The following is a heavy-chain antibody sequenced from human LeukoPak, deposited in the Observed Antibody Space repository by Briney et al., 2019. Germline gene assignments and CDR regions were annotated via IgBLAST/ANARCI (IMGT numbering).Heavy chain of an antibody. CDR3: ARDSRGYYDILTGLQGWFDP. CDR1: GGSISSYY. Sequence: SETLSLACTVSGGSISSYYWSWIRQPAGKGLEWVVSIYYSGSTNYNPSLKSRVTISVDTSKNQFSLKLSSVTSADPAVYYCARDSRGYYDILTGLQGWFDPWGKGTLVTVAS. D-gene: IGHD3-9*01. V-gene: IGHV4-59*01. J-gene: IGHJ5*02. CDR2: IYYSGST.